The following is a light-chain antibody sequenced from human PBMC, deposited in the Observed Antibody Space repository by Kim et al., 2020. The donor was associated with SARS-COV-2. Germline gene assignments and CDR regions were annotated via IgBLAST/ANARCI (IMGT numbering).Light chain of an antibody. V-gene: IGKV3-11*01. CDR2: DAA. Sequence: PGEGATLACRASQSVGIRLAWYRHTRGQPPTLVLYDAAIRATGMPARYVGSESVTDFPHTIGRLESAGFAVYYCQQHTKWPPAPSFGGGTKLEL. J-gene: IGKJ4*01. CDR1: QSVGIR. CDR3: QQHTKWPPAPS.